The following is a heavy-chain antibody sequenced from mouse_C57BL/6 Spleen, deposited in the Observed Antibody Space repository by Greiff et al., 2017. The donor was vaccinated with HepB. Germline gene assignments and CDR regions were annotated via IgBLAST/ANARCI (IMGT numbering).Heavy chain of an antibody. Sequence: QVQLKQSGAELARPGASVKLSCKASGYTFTSYGISWVKQRTGQGLEWIGEIYPRSCNTYYNEKFKGKATLTADKSSSTAYMELRSLTSEDSAVYFCARYDGYYWYSFDYWGQGTTLTVSS. D-gene: IGHD2-3*01. CDR2: IYPRSCNT. V-gene: IGHV1-81*01. CDR1: GYTFTSYG. J-gene: IGHJ2*01. CDR3: ARYDGYYWYSFDY.